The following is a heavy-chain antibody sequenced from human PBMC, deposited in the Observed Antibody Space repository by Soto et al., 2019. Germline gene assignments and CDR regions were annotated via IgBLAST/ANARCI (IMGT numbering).Heavy chain of an antibody. CDR3: VRDNYYRGMDV. CDR2: INGGGST. CDR1: GFNVSVNY. V-gene: IGHV3-53*01. Sequence: EVQLVESGGGLIQPGGSLRLSCAASGFNVSVNYMNWVRQAPGKGLEWVSVINGGGSTNYADSVKGRFTISRDTSKNTLYLQMNSLRAEDTAVYYCVRDNYYRGMDVWGQGTTVIVSS. J-gene: IGHJ6*02.